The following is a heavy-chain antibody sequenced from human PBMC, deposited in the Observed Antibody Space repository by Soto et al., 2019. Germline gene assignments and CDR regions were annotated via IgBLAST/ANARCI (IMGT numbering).Heavy chain of an antibody. D-gene: IGHD3-3*01. J-gene: IGHJ6*02. Sequence: GPLSLSWAAAGFSLSRYWMRWVRQAPGKGLVWVSRINSDGSSTSYADYVKGRFTISRDNAKNTLYLQMNSLRAEDTAVYYCARDNDLWSGYYTSYYGMDVWGRGTTV. CDR3: ARDNDLWSGYYTSYYGMDV. CDR2: INSDGSST. CDR1: GFSLSRYW. V-gene: IGHV3-74*01.